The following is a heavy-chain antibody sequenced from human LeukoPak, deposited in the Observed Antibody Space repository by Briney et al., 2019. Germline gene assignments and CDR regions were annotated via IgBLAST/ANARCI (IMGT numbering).Heavy chain of an antibody. CDR3: ARGRRPTYYYDSSEFDY. J-gene: IGHJ4*02. CDR1: GGSFSGYY. CDR2: INHSGST. Sequence: PSETLSLTCAVYGGSFSGYYWSWIRQPPGKGLEWIGEINHSGSTNYNPSLKSRVTISVDTSKNQSSLKLSSVTAADTAVYYCARGRRPTYYYDSSEFDYWGQGTLVTVSS. V-gene: IGHV4-34*01. D-gene: IGHD3-22*01.